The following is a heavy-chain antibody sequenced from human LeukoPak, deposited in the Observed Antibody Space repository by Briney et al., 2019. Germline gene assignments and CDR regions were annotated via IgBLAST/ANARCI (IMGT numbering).Heavy chain of an antibody. Sequence: SVKVSCKASGGTFSSYTISWVRQAPGQGLEWMGRIIPILGIANYAQKFQGRVTITADKSTSTAYMELSSLRSEDTAVYYCARGYCTNGVCYYFDYWGQGTLVTVSS. CDR3: ARGYCTNGVCYYFDY. D-gene: IGHD2-8*01. J-gene: IGHJ4*02. CDR1: GGTFSSYT. CDR2: IIPILGIA. V-gene: IGHV1-69*02.